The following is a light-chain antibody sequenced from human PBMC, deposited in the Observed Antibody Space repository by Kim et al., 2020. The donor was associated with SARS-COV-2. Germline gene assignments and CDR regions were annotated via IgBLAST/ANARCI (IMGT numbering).Light chain of an antibody. CDR3: QQYNKWPPKYT. V-gene: IGKV3-15*01. J-gene: IGKJ2*01. CDR2: GAS. CDR1: QSINSD. Sequence: IVMTQSPATLSVSPGERATLSCRASQSINSDLAWYQLRPGQAPRLLIYGASNRATGIPARFSGSGSGTEFTLTISSLQSEDFAVYYCQQYNKWPPKYTFGQGTKLEI.